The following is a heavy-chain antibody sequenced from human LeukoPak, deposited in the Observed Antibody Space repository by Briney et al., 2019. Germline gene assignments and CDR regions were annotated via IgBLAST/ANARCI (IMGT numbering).Heavy chain of an antibody. J-gene: IGHJ4*02. V-gene: IGHV1-69*01. CDR1: GGTFSSYA. Sequence: SVKVSCKASGGTFSSYAISWVRQAPGQGLEWMGGIIPIFGTANYAQKFQGRVTITADESTSTAYMELSSLRSEDTAVYYCASLTVRGVLSDYWGQGTLVTVSS. CDR3: ASLTVRGVLSDY. D-gene: IGHD3-10*01. CDR2: IIPIFGTA.